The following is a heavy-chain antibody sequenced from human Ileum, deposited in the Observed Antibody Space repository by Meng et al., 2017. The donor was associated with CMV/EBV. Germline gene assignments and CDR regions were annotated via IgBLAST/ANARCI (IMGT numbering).Heavy chain of an antibody. CDR3: ARGARYCSSTSCYFRDDYYYYGMDV. CDR2: IIPIFGTA. Sequence: SVKVSCKASGGTFSSYAISWGRQAPGQGLEWMGGIIPIFGTANYAQKFQGRVTITTDESTSTAYMELSSLRSEDTAVYYCARGARYCSSTSCYFRDDYYYYGMDVWGQGTTVTVSS. CDR1: GGTFSSYA. J-gene: IGHJ6*02. V-gene: IGHV1-69*05. D-gene: IGHD2-2*01.